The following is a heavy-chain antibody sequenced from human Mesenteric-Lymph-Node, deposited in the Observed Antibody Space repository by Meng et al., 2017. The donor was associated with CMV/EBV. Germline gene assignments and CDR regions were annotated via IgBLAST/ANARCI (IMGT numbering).Heavy chain of an antibody. D-gene: IGHD3-16*01. Sequence: GESLKISCAASGFTFSSYAMSWVRQAPGKGLEWVSVISDSGSSTYYADSVKGRFTFSRDNSKNTLYLQMNSLRAEDTAVYYCARGSRGSFDYWGQGTLVTVSS. CDR3: ARGSRGSFDY. CDR1: GFTFSSYA. V-gene: IGHV3-23*01. J-gene: IGHJ4*02. CDR2: ISDSGSST.